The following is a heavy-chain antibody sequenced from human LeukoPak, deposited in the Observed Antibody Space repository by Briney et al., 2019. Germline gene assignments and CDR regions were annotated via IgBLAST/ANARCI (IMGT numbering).Heavy chain of an antibody. D-gene: IGHD2-2*01. CDR3: ARAGIVVVPAAIRTPPDY. V-gene: IGHV3-64*01. Sequence: GGSLRLSCAASGFTFSSYAMHWVRQAPGKGLEYVSAISSNGGSTYCANSVKGRFTISRDNSKNTLYLQMGSLRAEDMAVYYCARAGIVVVPAAIRTPPDYWGQGTLVTVSS. CDR2: ISSNGGST. CDR1: GFTFSSYA. J-gene: IGHJ4*02.